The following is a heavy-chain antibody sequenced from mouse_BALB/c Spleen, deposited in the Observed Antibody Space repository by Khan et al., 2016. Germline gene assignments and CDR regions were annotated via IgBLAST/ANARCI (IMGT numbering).Heavy chain of an antibody. V-gene: IGHV1-7*01. CDR3: LLNWFAY. Sequence: QVQLQQSGAELAKPGASMKMSCKAPGYTFTSYWMHWVKQRPGQGLEWIGYINPSTGYTEYNQKFKDKATLTAGKSSSTAYMQLSSLTAEDSAIYYCLLNWFAYWGQGTLVTVSA. CDR2: INPSTGYT. J-gene: IGHJ3*01. CDR1: GYTFTSYW.